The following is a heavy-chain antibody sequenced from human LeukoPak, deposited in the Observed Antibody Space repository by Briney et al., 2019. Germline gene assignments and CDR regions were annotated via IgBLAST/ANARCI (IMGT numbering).Heavy chain of an antibody. V-gene: IGHV3-23*01. Sequence: GGSLRLSCAASGFTFSTASLHWVRLAPGRGLEWVSAFDTGFGTYYPDSLRGRFTISRDNSKNTLFLQMNSLRAEDTAVYYCARSSGWWSLDYWGQGTLVTVSS. CDR2: FDTGFGT. CDR1: GFTFSTAS. D-gene: IGHD6-19*01. CDR3: ARSSGWWSLDY. J-gene: IGHJ4*02.